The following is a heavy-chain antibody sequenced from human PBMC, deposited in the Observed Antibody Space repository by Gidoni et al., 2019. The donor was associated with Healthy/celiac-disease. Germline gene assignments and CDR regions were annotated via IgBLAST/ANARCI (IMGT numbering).Heavy chain of an antibody. V-gene: IGHV3-33*01. CDR3: ARERRIFGVVIIPPQGGGWFDP. Sequence: QVQPVESGGGVVQPWRSLRLSCAASGFTFSSYGMPWVRQAPGKGMVWVAVIWYDGSNKYYADSVKGRFTISRDNSKNPLYLQMNSLRAEDTAVYYCARERRIFGVVIIPPQGGGWFDPWGQGTLVTVSS. CDR2: IWYDGSNK. D-gene: IGHD3-3*01. CDR1: GFTFSSYG. J-gene: IGHJ5*02.